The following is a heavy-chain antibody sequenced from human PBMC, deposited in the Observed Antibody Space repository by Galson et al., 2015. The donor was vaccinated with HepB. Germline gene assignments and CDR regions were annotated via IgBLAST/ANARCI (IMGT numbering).Heavy chain of an antibody. D-gene: IGHD6-13*01. V-gene: IGHV1-46*01. CDR3: ASGQRYSSN. CDR2: INPTGGTT. J-gene: IGHJ4*02. Sequence: SVKVSCKASGYTFTSYYLHWVRQAPGKGLEWMGIINPTGGTTNYAQKFQGRVTVTRDTSTSTAYMELSSLRSEDTAVYYCASGQRYSSNWGQGTLVTVSS. CDR1: GYTFTSYY.